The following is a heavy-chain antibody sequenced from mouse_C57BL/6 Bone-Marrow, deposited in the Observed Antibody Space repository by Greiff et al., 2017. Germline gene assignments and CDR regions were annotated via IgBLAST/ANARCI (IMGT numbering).Heavy chain of an antibody. CDR3: VRPKLRLRGWFAY. D-gene: IGHD3-2*02. Sequence: VKLVESGGGLVQPKGSLKLSCAASGFSFNTYAMNWVRQAPGQGLEWVARIRSKSNNSATYYADSVKVRFTISRDDAESMLYLQMNNLKTEYTAMYYCVRPKLRLRGWFAYWGQGTLVTVSA. J-gene: IGHJ3*01. V-gene: IGHV10-1*01. CDR2: IRSKSNNSAT. CDR1: GFSFNTYA.